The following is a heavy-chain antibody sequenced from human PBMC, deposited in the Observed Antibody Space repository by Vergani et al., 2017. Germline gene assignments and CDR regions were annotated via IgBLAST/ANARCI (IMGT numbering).Heavy chain of an antibody. Sequence: EVQLLETGGGLVQPGGSLRLSCAASGFTFSSYAMSWVRQAPGKGLEWVSAISGSGGSTYYADSVKGRFTISRDNSKNTLYLQMNSLRAEDTAVYYCAKHGVIAVAGTNGYWGQGTLVTVSS. V-gene: IGHV3-23*01. CDR1: GFTFSSYA. CDR2: ISGSGGST. CDR3: AKHGVIAVAGTNGY. J-gene: IGHJ4*02. D-gene: IGHD6-19*01.